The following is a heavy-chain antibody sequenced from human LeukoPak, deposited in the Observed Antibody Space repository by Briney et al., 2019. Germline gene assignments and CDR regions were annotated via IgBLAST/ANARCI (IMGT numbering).Heavy chain of an antibody. V-gene: IGHV3-64*01. Sequence: GGSLRLSCAASGFTFSNYAMHWVRQAPGKGLEYVSAISSNGGSTYYANSVKGRFTISRDNFKNTLYLQMGSLRAEDMAVYYCARASSLAAADYWGQGTLVTVSS. CDR1: GFTFSNYA. D-gene: IGHD6-13*01. CDR3: ARASSLAAADY. CDR2: ISSNGGST. J-gene: IGHJ4*02.